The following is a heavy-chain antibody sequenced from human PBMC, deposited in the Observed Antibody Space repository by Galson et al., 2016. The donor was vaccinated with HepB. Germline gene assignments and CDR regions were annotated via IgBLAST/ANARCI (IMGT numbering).Heavy chain of an antibody. CDR3: VLGMGGTEF. V-gene: IGHV4-34*01. Sequence: ETLSLTCAVYRGSFSDYYWTWIRQPPGKGLEWIGEINPSGSPNYNPSLKSRVAISVDTSKKQLSLKLSSVTAADTAVYYCVLGMGGTEFWGQGSLVTVSS. CDR1: RGSFSDYY. D-gene: IGHD1-26*01. J-gene: IGHJ4*02. CDR2: INPSGSP.